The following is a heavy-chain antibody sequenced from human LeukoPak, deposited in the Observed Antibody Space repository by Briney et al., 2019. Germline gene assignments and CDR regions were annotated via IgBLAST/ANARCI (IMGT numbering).Heavy chain of an antibody. J-gene: IGHJ5*02. CDR3: AGGCCYFDSLSNPDWFDP. Sequence: SETLSLTCTVSGGSISSYYWSWIRQAPGKGLEWIGNVCHSGSTFYNPSLKSRLTMSIDTSKNQFSLKLNSVNAADTAVYYCAGGCCYFDSLSNPDWFDPWGQGTLVTVSS. D-gene: IGHD3-10*01. V-gene: IGHV4-59*04. CDR1: GGSISSYY. CDR2: VCHSGST.